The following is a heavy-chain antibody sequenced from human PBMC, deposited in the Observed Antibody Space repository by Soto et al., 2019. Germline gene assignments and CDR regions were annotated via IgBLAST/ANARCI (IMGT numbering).Heavy chain of an antibody. CDR3: AIPHYRSGLGYFDL. V-gene: IGHV4-39*01. D-gene: IGHD6-19*01. J-gene: IGHJ2*01. CDR1: GGSISSSSYY. CDR2: IYYSGST. Sequence: QLQLQESGPGLVKPSETLSLTCTVSGGSISSSSYYWGWIRQPPGKGLEWIGSIYYSGSTYYNPSLRCRVTLCVDTCKNQSSLKLSSVTAAVTAVYYCAIPHYRSGLGYFDLWGRGTLVTVSS.